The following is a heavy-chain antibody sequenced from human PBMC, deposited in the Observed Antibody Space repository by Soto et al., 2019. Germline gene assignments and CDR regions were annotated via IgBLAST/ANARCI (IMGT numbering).Heavy chain of an antibody. V-gene: IGHV3-64*01. CDR1: GFTFSSYA. CDR3: ARVDYYGLGSYFPAPIGMDV. J-gene: IGHJ6*02. CDR2: ISSNGGST. Sequence: GGSLRLSCAASGFTFSSYAMHWVRQAPGKGLEYVSAISSNGGSTYYANSVKGRFTISRDNSKNTLYLQMNSLRAEDTAVYYCARVDYYGLGSYFPAPIGMDVWGQGTTVPVSS. D-gene: IGHD3-10*01.